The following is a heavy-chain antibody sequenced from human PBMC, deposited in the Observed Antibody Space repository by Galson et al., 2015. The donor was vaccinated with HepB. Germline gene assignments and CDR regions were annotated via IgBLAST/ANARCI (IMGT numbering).Heavy chain of an antibody. Sequence: SLRLSCAASGFTFSSYAMHWVRQAPGKGLEWVAVISYDGSNKYYADSVKGRFTISRDNSKNTLYLQMNSLRAEDTAVYYCARDLLLLTNFDYWGQGTLVTVSS. CDR2: ISYDGSNK. CDR1: GFTFSSYA. J-gene: IGHJ4*02. D-gene: IGHD3-9*01. CDR3: ARDLLLLTNFDY. V-gene: IGHV3-30-3*01.